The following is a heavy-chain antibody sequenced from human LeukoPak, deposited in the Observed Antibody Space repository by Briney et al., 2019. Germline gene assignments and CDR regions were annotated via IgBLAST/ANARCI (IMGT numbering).Heavy chain of an antibody. CDR2: IIPTFGTA. Sequence: SVKVSCKASGGTFSSYAISWVRQAPGQGLEWMGGIIPTFGTANYAQKFQGRVTITADESTSTAYMELSSLRSEDTAVYYCAREPRSYYDSSGYLDYWGQGTLVTVSS. J-gene: IGHJ4*02. V-gene: IGHV1-69*13. D-gene: IGHD3-22*01. CDR3: AREPRSYYDSSGYLDY. CDR1: GGTFSSYA.